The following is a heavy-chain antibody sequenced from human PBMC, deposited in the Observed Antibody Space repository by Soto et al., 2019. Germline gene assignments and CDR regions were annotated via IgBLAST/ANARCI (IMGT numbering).Heavy chain of an antibody. CDR1: GYTFVSYG. J-gene: IGHJ3*02. CDR3: SRDAQKWLVVSLDN. D-gene: IGHD6-19*01. V-gene: IGHV1-18*01. Sequence: QVQLVQSGAEVKEPGASVKVSCKASGYTFVSYGISWVRQAPGQGLEWMGWISPYNGNTNYARKFQGRVTMTTYPSTSTVYIELRSLRSDDTGVYYCSRDAQKWLVVSLDNWGQGRMVTVSS. CDR2: ISPYNGNT.